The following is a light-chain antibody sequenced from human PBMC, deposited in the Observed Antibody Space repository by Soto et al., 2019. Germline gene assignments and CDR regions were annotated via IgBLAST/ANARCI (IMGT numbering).Light chain of an antibody. CDR3: SSYAGSNALV. CDR2: EVS. CDR1: SSDVGGYNY. J-gene: IGLJ2*01. Sequence: QSALTQPPSASGSPGQSVTISCTGTSSDVGGYNYVSWYQQHPGKAPKLMIYEVSKRPSGVPDRFSGSKSGNTASLTVSGLQAEDGADNYCSSYAGSNALVFGGGTQLTVL. V-gene: IGLV2-8*01.